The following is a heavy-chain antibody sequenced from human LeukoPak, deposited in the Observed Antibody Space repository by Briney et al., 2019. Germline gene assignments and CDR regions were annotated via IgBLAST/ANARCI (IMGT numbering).Heavy chain of an antibody. CDR3: ASVQDILTGPYDY. CDR2: INHSGST. J-gene: IGHJ4*02. Sequence: SETLSLTCAVYGGSFSGYYWSWIRQPPGKGLEWIGEINHSGSTNYNPSLKSRVTISVDTSKNQFSLKLSSVTAADTAVYYCASVQDILTGPYDYWGQGTLVTVSS. D-gene: IGHD3-9*01. CDR1: GGSFSGYY. V-gene: IGHV4-34*01.